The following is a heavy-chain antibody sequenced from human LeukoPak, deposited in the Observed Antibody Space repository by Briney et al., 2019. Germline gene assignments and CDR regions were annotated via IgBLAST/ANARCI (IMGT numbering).Heavy chain of an antibody. J-gene: IGHJ6*03. CDR1: GGSISSYY. CDR3: ARHPDYYMDV. CDR2: IYYSGST. V-gene: IGHV4-59*08. Sequence: SETLSLTCTVSGGSISSYYWSWIRQPPGKGLEWIGYIYYSGSTNYNPSLKSRVTIPVDTSKNQFSMKLSSVTAADTAVYYCARHPDYYMDVWGKGTTVTVSS.